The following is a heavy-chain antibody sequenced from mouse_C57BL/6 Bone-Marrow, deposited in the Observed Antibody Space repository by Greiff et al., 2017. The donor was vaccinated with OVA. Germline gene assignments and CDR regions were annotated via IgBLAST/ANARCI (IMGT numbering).Heavy chain of an antibody. CDR2: IDPENGDT. Sequence: VHVKQSGAELVRPGASVKLSCTASGFNIKDDYMHWVKQRPEQGLEWIGWIDPENGDTESASKFQGKATITADTSSNTAYLQLSSLTAEDTAVYYCTTLTVVARGQGTLVTVSA. CDR1: GFNIKDDY. J-gene: IGHJ3*01. CDR3: TTLTVVA. D-gene: IGHD1-1*01. V-gene: IGHV14-4*01.